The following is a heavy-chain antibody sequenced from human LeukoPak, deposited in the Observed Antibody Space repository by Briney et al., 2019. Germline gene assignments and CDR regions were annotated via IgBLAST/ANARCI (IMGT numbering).Heavy chain of an antibody. Sequence: PGGSLRLSCAASGFTFSSYWMHWVRHAPGKGLVWVSRISTDGSSTSYADSVKGRFTISRDNAKNTLYLQMNSLRAEDTAVYYFQRDFQWRGDWGQGTLFTVS. CDR1: GFTFSSYW. D-gene: IGHD3-10*01. CDR3: QRDFQWRGD. J-gene: IGHJ4*02. V-gene: IGHV3-74*01. CDR2: ISTDGSST.